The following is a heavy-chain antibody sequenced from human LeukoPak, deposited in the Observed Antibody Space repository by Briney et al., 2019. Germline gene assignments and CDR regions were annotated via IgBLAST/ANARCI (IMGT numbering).Heavy chain of an antibody. CDR2: IYYNGNT. Sequence: SGTLSLTCTVSGASISSSYWSWVRQPPGKRLEWIGFIYYNGNTNSNPSLKSRVTISVDTSKNQFSLKLTSVTAADTAVYYCVRGDYDNRGYSNAFDIWGQGAMVTVSS. CDR1: GASISSSY. J-gene: IGHJ3*02. D-gene: IGHD3-22*01. CDR3: VRGDYDNRGYSNAFDI. V-gene: IGHV4-59*01.